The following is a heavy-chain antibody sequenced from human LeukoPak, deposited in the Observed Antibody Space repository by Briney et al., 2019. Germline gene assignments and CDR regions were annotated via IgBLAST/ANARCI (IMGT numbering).Heavy chain of an antibody. CDR3: ARDRRITMVRGVSGARRNDY. CDR1: GGSFSGYY. V-gene: IGHV4-34*01. D-gene: IGHD3-10*01. J-gene: IGHJ4*02. CDR2: INHSGST. Sequence: SETLSLTCAVYGGSFSGYYWSWIRQPPGKGLEWIGEINHSGSTNYNPSLKSRVTISVDTSKNQLSLKLSSVTAADTAVYYCARDRRITMVRGVSGARRNDYWGQGTLVTVSS.